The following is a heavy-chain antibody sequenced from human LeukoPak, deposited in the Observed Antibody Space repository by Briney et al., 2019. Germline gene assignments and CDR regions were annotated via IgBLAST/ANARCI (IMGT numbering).Heavy chain of an antibody. CDR1: GFTLSSYS. CDR2: ISSTGSTI. D-gene: IGHD6-6*01. V-gene: IGHV3-48*01. Sequence: GGSLRLSCAASGFTLSSYSMNWVGQAPGKGLEGGSYISSTGSTIYYAASVRGRFTISRDNAKNSLYLQMNSLSAEDTAVYYCARGSYSSSNYFDYWGQGTLVTVSS. J-gene: IGHJ4*02. CDR3: ARGSYSSSNYFDY.